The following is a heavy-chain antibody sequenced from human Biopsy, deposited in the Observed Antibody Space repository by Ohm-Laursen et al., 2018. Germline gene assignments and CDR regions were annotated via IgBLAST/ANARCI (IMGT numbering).Heavy chain of an antibody. Sequence: SETLSLTCTVSGDSLTSGPENWSWIRQSPGQGLEYIGFIYSGGNTNYNPSLKNRVTMSVDTSKNQFYLKLYSVTAADTVVYYCARGRRTSDWPYFANWGQGTLVIVSS. CDR3: ARGRRTSDWPYFAN. CDR2: IYSGGNT. D-gene: IGHD6-19*01. V-gene: IGHV4-61*01. CDR1: GDSLTSGPEN. J-gene: IGHJ4*02.